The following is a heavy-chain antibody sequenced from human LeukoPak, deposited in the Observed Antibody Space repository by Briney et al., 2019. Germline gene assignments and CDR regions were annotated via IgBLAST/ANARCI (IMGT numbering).Heavy chain of an antibody. Sequence: PSETLSLTCTVSGDSVSTYYWSWIRQPPGKGLEWIGYIYYSGSTKYNPSLKSRVTISVDTSKNQFSLNLSSVTAADTAVYYCARVPYCSSTSCYDPYFDSWGQGTLVTVSS. CDR1: GDSVSTYY. J-gene: IGHJ4*02. V-gene: IGHV4-59*02. CDR3: ARVPYCSSTSCYDPYFDS. D-gene: IGHD2-2*01. CDR2: IYYSGST.